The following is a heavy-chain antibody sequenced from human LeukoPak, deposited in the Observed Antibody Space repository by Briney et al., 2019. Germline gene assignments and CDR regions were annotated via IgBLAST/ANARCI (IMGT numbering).Heavy chain of an antibody. D-gene: IGHD3-10*01. Sequence: GGSLRLSCAASGFTFSSNWMHWVRQAPGKGLVWVSRIKSDGSSTSYADSVKGRFTISRDNSKNTLYLQMNSLRAEDTAVYYCAKAIYGSGSYPTYNWFDPWGQGTLVTVSS. CDR3: AKAIYGSGSYPTYNWFDP. CDR2: IKSDGSST. V-gene: IGHV3-74*01. J-gene: IGHJ5*02. CDR1: GFTFSSNW.